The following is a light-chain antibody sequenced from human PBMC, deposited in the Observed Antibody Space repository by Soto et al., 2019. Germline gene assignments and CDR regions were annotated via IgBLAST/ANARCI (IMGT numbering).Light chain of an antibody. Sequence: EIVLTQSPGTLSLSPGERATLSCRASQSVSSNYLAWYQQKPGQAPSLLIYDASSRATGIPDRFSGSGPGTDFTLTISRLEPEDFAMYYCQQYGSSAPITFGQGTRLEIE. CDR1: QSVSSNY. V-gene: IGKV3-20*01. CDR3: QQYGSSAPIT. J-gene: IGKJ5*01. CDR2: DAS.